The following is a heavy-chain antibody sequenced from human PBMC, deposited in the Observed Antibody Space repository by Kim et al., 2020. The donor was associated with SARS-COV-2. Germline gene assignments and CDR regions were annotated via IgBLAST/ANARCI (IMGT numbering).Heavy chain of an antibody. V-gene: IGHV4-28*01. CDR1: GYSISSSNW. CDR2: LYYSGGP. CDR3: ASVYGSGSYAYFDY. Sequence: SETLSLTCAVSGYSISSSNWWGWIRQPPGKGLEWIGYLYYSGGPYYNPSLKSRVTMSVDTSKNQFSLKLSSVTAVDTAVYYCASVYGSGSYAYFDYWGQGTLVTVSS. J-gene: IGHJ4*02. D-gene: IGHD3-10*01.